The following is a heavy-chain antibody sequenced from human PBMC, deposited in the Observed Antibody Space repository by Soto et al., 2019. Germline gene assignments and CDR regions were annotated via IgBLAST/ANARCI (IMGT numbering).Heavy chain of an antibody. Sequence: PSETLSLTCAVYGGSFSGYYWSWIRQPPGKGLERIGEINHSGSTNYNPSLKSRVTISVDTSKNQFSLKLSSVTAADTAVYYCARRGGNSSSSSSYYYYYCYMDVWGKGTTVTVSS. V-gene: IGHV4-34*01. CDR2: INHSGST. CDR3: ARRGGNSSSSSSYYYYYCYMDV. D-gene: IGHD6-6*01. J-gene: IGHJ6*03. CDR1: GGSFSGYY.